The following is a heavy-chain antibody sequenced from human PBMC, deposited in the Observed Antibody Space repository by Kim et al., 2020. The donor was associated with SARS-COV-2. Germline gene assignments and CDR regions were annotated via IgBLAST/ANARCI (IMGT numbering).Heavy chain of an antibody. D-gene: IGHD3-22*01. CDR1: GGSISSSSYY. CDR2: IYYSGST. J-gene: IGHJ4*02. Sequence: SETLSLTCTVSGGSISSSSYYWGWIRQPPGKGLEWIGSIYYSGSTYYNPSLKSRVTISVDTSKNQFSLKLSSVTAADTAVYYCARVPDYYDSSGYFDYWGQGTLVTVSS. CDR3: ARVPDYYDSSGYFDY. V-gene: IGHV4-39*07.